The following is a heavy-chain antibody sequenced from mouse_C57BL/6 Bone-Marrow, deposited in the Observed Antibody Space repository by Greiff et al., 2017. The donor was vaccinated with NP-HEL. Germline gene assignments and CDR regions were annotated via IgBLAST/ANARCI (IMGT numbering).Heavy chain of an antibody. J-gene: IGHJ2*01. Sequence: QVQLQQPGAELVMPGASVKLSCKASGYTFTSYWMHWVKQRPGQGLEWIGEIDPSDSYTNYNQKFKGKSTLTVDKSSSTAYMQLSSLTSEDSAVYYCAREGNWAYYLDYWGQGTTLTVSS. V-gene: IGHV1-69*01. D-gene: IGHD4-1*01. CDR3: AREGNWAYYLDY. CDR2: IDPSDSYT. CDR1: GYTFTSYW.